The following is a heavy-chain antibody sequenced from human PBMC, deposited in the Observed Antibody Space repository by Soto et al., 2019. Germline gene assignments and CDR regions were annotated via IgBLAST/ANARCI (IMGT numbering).Heavy chain of an antibody. V-gene: IGHV1-69*13. CDR1: GGTFSSYA. Sequence: ASVKVSCKASGGTFSSYATSWVRQAPGQGLEWMGGIIPIFGTANYAQKFQGRVTITADESTSTAYMELSSLRSEDTAVYYCARGDYYDSSGHYSQFEYYYGMDVWGQGTTVTVSS. CDR2: IIPIFGTA. CDR3: ARGDYYDSSGHYSQFEYYYGMDV. J-gene: IGHJ6*02. D-gene: IGHD3-22*01.